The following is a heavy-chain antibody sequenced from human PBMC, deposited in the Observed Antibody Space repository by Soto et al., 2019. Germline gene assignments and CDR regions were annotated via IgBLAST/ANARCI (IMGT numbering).Heavy chain of an antibody. CDR3: AKDMITFGGGIVGDAFDI. CDR1: GFTFSSYA. J-gene: IGHJ3*02. Sequence: EVQLLESGGGLVQPGGSLRLSCAASGFTFSSYAMSWVRQAPGKGLEWVSAISGSGGSTYYADSVKGRFTISRDNSKNTLYLQMNSRRAEDTVVYYCAKDMITFGGGIVGDAFDIWGQGTMVTVSS. D-gene: IGHD3-16*02. V-gene: IGHV3-23*01. CDR2: ISGSGGST.